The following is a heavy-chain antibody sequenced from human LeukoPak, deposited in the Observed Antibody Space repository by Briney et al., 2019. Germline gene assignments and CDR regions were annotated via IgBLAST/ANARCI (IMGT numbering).Heavy chain of an antibody. CDR1: GFTFSSYA. CDR2: ISYDGSNK. Sequence: PGGSLRLSCAASGFTFSSYAMHWVRQAPGKGLEWVAVISYDGSNKYYADSVKGRFTISRDNSKNTLYLQMNSLRAEDTAVYYCARRGYSYGYLLGYYYYGMDVWGQGTTVTVSS. J-gene: IGHJ6*02. CDR3: ARRGYSYGYLLGYYYYGMDV. D-gene: IGHD5-18*01. V-gene: IGHV3-30-3*01.